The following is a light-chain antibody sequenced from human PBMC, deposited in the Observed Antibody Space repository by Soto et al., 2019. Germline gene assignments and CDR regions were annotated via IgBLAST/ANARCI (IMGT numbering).Light chain of an antibody. CDR3: LKYSHYPLT. J-gene: IGKJ4*01. Sequence: DIQMTQSPSTLSASVGDRVTLTCRASQSINSWLAWYQQRPGKGPKLLIHKASILEGGVPSRFRGSASGTDFTLTISSLQPDDVATYYCLKYSHYPLTFGGGTKVEIK. V-gene: IGKV1-5*03. CDR1: QSINSW. CDR2: KAS.